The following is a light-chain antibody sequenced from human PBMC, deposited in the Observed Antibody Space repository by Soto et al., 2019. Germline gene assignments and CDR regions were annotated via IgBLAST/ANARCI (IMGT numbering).Light chain of an antibody. J-gene: IGLJ2*01. CDR2: LNSDGSH. CDR1: SGHSTYA. V-gene: IGLV4-69*01. CDR3: QTWVGTANVV. Sequence: QPVLTQSPSASASLGASVKVTCTLSSGHSTYAIAWHQQQPEKGPRFLMKLNSDGSHTKGDGIPDRFSGSSSGAERYLTISSLQSEDEADYYCQTWVGTANVVFGGGTKLTVL.